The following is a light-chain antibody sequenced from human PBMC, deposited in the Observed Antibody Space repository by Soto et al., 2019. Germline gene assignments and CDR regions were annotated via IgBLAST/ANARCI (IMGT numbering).Light chain of an antibody. V-gene: IGKV1-33*01. J-gene: IGKJ3*01. CDR1: QDISNY. CDR3: QQYDNLPFT. Sequence: DIQMTQSPSSLSASVGDRVTITCQASQDISNYLSWYQQKPGKAPKLLIYDASNLETGVPSRFSGSGSGTDFTFTISSLQPEDIATYYCQQYDNLPFTFGPGTKVDIK. CDR2: DAS.